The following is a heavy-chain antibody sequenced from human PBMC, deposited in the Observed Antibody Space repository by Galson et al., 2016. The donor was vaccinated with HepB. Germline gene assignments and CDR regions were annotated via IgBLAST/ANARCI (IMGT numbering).Heavy chain of an antibody. CDR2: IWHDGSNK. CDR1: SFSFSTYG. Sequence: SLRLSCAASSFSFSTYGMHWVRQAPGKGLEWVAVIWHDGSNKQYADSVKGRFTISRDNSKSTLNLQMNSLRVEDTAVYYCAREIQGRWYYFYYWGQGTLVTVSS. V-gene: IGHV3-33*01. D-gene: IGHD3-16*01. CDR3: AREIQGRWYYFYY. J-gene: IGHJ4*02.